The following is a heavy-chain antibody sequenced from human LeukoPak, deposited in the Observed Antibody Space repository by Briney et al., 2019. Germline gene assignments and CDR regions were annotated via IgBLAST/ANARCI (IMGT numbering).Heavy chain of an antibody. Sequence: ASVKVSCKASGYTFTSYDINWVRQATGQGLEWMGWMNPNSGNTGYAQKFQGRVTITRNTSISTAYMELSGLRSEDTAVYYCARGLVMGRAGPLGRGWFDPWGQGTLVTVSS. CDR2: MNPNSGNT. J-gene: IGHJ5*02. CDR3: ARGLVMGRAGPLGRGWFDP. D-gene: IGHD3-10*01. CDR1: GYTFTSYD. V-gene: IGHV1-8*03.